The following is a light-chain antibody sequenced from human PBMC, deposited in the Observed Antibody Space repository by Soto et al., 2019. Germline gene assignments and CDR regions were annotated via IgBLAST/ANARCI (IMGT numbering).Light chain of an antibody. J-gene: IGKJ4*01. CDR1: QSVGSRF. V-gene: IGKV3-20*01. CDR2: GAS. Sequence: EIVLTQSPGTLSLSPGERATLSCRASQSVGSRFLAWYQQKPGQAPRLLIYGASNRATGIPDRFSGSGSGTDFTLTISKLETEDLAVYYCQQSGTSPPVAFGGGTKVEIK. CDR3: QQSGTSPPVA.